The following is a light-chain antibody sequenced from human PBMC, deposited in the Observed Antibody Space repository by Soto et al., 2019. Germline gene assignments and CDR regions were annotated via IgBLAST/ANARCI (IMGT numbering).Light chain of an antibody. Sequence: EIVLTQSTATLSLSPGERATLSCRASQSVSSYLAWYQQKPGQAPRLLIFGASIRVTGIPDRFIGSGSGTDFTLTITRLEPEDFAVYYCQQYGGSPAITFGQGTRLEIK. CDR1: QSVSSY. CDR2: GAS. V-gene: IGKV3-20*01. J-gene: IGKJ5*01. CDR3: QQYGGSPAIT.